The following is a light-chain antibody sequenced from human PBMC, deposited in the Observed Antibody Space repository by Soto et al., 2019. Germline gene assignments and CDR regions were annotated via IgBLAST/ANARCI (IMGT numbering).Light chain of an antibody. CDR3: QQYNSYWT. CDR1: QSISSW. V-gene: IGKV1-5*03. CDR2: KAS. J-gene: IGKJ1*01. Sequence: DIQMTQSPSTLSASVGDRVTITCRASQSISSWLAWYQQKPGKAPKLLIYKASSLESGVPSRFSGSGSGTEFTLTNSSLQPDDFATYYCQQYNSYWTCGQGTKVEIK.